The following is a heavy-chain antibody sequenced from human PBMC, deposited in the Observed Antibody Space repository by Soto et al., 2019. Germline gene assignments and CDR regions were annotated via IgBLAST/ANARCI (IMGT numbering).Heavy chain of an antibody. CDR1: GGSISSGDYY. Sequence: SETLSLTCTVSGGSISSGDYYWSWIRQPPGKGLEWIGYIYYSGSTFYNPSLKNRVTISLDTSKIQFSLKLSSVTAADTAVYYCARGEMATIKRYYYYYGMDVWGQGTTVTVSS. CDR3: ARGEMATIKRYYYYYGMDV. J-gene: IGHJ6*02. D-gene: IGHD5-12*01. V-gene: IGHV4-30-4*01. CDR2: IYYSGST.